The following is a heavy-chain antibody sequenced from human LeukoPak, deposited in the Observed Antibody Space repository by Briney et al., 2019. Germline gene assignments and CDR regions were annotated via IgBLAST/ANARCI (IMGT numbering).Heavy chain of an antibody. CDR2: IYTSGST. J-gene: IGHJ6*03. V-gene: IGHV4-4*07. D-gene: IGHD3-22*01. CDR3: ARAESMYYYDSSGSKGDYYYYYYMDV. Sequence: SETLSLTCTVSGGSISSYYWSWIRQPAGKGLEWIGHIYTSGSTNYNPSLKSRVTMSVDTSKNQFSLKLSSVTAADTAVYYCARAESMYYYDSSGSKGDYYYYYYMDVWGKGTTVTVSS. CDR1: GGSISSYY.